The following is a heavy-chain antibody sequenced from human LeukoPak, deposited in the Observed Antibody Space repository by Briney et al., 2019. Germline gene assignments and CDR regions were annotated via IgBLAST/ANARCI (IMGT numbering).Heavy chain of an antibody. CDR3: ARHRGSYFDY. D-gene: IGHD3-10*01. CDR1: GFIVSNNY. Sequence: GGSLRLSCVASGFIVSNNYMSWVRQAPGKGLEWVSVIYSSGPISYADSVKGRFTISRDSSKNALYLQMNSLRADDTAVYYCARHRGSYFDYWGQGSLVTVSS. CDR2: IYSSGPI. J-gene: IGHJ4*02. V-gene: IGHV3-53*01.